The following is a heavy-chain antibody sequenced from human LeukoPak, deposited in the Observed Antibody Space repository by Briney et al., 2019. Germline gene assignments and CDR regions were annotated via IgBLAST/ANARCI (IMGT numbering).Heavy chain of an antibody. J-gene: IGHJ1*01. D-gene: IGHD5-18*01. CDR1: GGSISSYY. V-gene: IGHV4-4*09. CDR2: IYTSGST. Sequence: TSETLSLTCTVSGGSISSYYWSWIRQPPGKGLEWIRYIYTSGSTNYNPSLKSRVTISSDTSKNQFSLKLSSVTAADTAVYYCATRKAGGYSYGSWGQGTLVTVSS. CDR3: ATRKAGGYSYGS.